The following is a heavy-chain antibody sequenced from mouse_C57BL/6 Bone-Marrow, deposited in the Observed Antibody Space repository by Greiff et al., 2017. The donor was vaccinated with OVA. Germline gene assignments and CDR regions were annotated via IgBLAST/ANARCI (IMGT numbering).Heavy chain of an antibody. D-gene: IGHD6-1*01. Sequence: VQRVESGAELARPGASVKLSCKASGYTFTSYGISWVKQRTGQGLEWIGEIYPRSGNTYYNEKFKGKATLTADKSSSTAYMELRSLTSEDSAVYFCARLQPYWYFDVWGTGTTVTVSS. CDR1: GYTFTSYG. J-gene: IGHJ1*03. CDR3: ARLQPYWYFDV. V-gene: IGHV1-81*01. CDR2: IYPRSGNT.